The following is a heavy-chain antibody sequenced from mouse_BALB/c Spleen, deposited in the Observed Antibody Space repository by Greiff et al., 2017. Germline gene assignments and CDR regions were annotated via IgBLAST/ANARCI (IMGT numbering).Heavy chain of an antibody. CDR3: ARTDSIYYGNRRFAY. J-gene: IGHJ3*01. CDR1: GYTFSSYW. CDR2: ILPGSGST. Sequence: QVQLQQSGAELMKPGASVKISCKATGYTFSSYWIEWVKQRPGHGLEWIGEILPGSGSTNYNEKFKGKATFTADTSSNTAYMQLSSLTSEDSAVYYCARTDSIYYGNRRFAYGGQGTLVTVSA. D-gene: IGHD2-1*01. V-gene: IGHV1-9*01.